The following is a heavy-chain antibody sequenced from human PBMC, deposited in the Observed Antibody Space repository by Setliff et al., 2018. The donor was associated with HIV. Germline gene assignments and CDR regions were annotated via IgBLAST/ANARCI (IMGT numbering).Heavy chain of an antibody. CDR1: RDSIKNYY. J-gene: IGHJ4*02. CDR3: ARERPPMGGWGDYCGH. Sequence: SETLSLTCTVSRDSIKNYYWHWIRQPPGKGLEGIGKIYYSGKTFYNSSLKSRVSISVDTSKNQFSLRMSYVTGEDRAIYYCARERPPMGGWGDYCGHWGQGTLVTVSS. V-gene: IGHV4-59*01. D-gene: IGHD3-10*01. CDR2: IYYSGKT.